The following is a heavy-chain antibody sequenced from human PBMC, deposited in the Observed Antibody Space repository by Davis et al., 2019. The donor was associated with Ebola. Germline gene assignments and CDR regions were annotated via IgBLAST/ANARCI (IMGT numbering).Heavy chain of an antibody. D-gene: IGHD2-2*01. CDR3: ARDWAIPFDY. CDR2: ISSSSSTI. J-gene: IGHJ4*02. V-gene: IGHV3-48*02. CDR1: GFTFSSYS. Sequence: GESLKISCAASGFTFSSYSMNWVRQAPRKGLEWVSYISSSSSTIYYADSVKGRFTISRDNAKNSLYLQMNSLRDEDTAVYYCARDWAIPFDYWGQGTLVTVSS.